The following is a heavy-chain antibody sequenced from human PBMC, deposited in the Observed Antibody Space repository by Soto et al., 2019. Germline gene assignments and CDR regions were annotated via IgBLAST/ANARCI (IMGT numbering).Heavy chain of an antibody. CDR2: IYYSVST. Sequence: SETLSLTCTVSGGSISSYYWSWIRQPPGKGLEWIGYIYYSVSTNYNPSLKSRVTISVDTSKNQFSLKLSSVTAADTAVYYCARARRYFDWLSPLGMDVWGQGTTVTVS. J-gene: IGHJ6*02. CDR3: ARARRYFDWLSPLGMDV. D-gene: IGHD3-9*01. CDR1: GGSISSYY. V-gene: IGHV4-59*12.